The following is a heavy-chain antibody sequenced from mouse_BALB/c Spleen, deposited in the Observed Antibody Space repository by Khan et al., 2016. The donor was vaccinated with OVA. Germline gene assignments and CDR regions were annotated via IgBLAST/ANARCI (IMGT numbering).Heavy chain of an antibody. CDR1: GYTFTSYD. D-gene: IGHD2-4*01. V-gene: IGHV1S56*01. CDR2: IYPGDDSN. Sequence: QVQLKESGPELVKPGDLVKISCKASGYTFTSYDINWVKQRPGQGLEWIGWIYPGDDSNKYNEKFKGKATLTADKSSNTAYMQFSSLTSENSVVYFCAREGLRGVGLDYWGQGTSVTVSS. J-gene: IGHJ4*01. CDR3: AREGLRGVGLDY.